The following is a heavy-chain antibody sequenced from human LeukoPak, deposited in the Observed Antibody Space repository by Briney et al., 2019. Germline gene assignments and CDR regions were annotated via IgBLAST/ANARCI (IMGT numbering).Heavy chain of an antibody. Sequence: GGSLRLSCAASGFTVSSNYMSWVRQAPGKGLEWVSAISGSGGSTYYADSVKGRFTISRDNSKNTLYLQMNSLRAEDTAVYYCAKARGYYDSSGYYFDYWGQGTLVTVSS. D-gene: IGHD3-22*01. CDR3: AKARGYYDSSGYYFDY. J-gene: IGHJ4*02. V-gene: IGHV3-23*01. CDR2: ISGSGGST. CDR1: GFTVSSNY.